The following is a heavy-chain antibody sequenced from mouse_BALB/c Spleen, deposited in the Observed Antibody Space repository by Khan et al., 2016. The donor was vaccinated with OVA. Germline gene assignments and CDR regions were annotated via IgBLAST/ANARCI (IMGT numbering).Heavy chain of an antibody. J-gene: IGHJ4*01. CDR2: IWGGGST. Sequence: VQLQESGPGLVAPSQNLSITCTVSGFSLSDYGVSWIRQTPGKGLEWLGVIWGGGSTYYNSALRSRLSISQDNSKSQVFLKMTSLQSDDSAMFYCAKGVWAHYYTLDYWGQGTSVTVSA. CDR1: GFSLSDYG. CDR3: AKGVWAHYYTLDY. V-gene: IGHV2-6-5*01.